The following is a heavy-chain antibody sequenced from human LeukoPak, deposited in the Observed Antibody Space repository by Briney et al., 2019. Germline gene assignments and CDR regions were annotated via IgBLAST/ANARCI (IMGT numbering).Heavy chain of an antibody. CDR1: GYTFTSYG. D-gene: IGHD3-22*01. Sequence: ASVKVSCKASGYTFTSYGISWVRQAPGQGLEWMGWISAYNGNTNYAQKLQGRVTMTTDTSTSTAYMELRSLRSDDTAVYYCARDRAEDYYDSSGYQLFDYWGQGTLVTVSS. CDR3: ARDRAEDYYDSSGYQLFDY. J-gene: IGHJ4*02. CDR2: ISAYNGNT. V-gene: IGHV1-18*01.